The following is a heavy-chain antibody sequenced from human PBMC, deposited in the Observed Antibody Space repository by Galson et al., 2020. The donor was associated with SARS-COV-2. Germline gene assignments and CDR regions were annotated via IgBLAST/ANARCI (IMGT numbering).Heavy chain of an antibody. Sequence: SGPTLAQPTQTLTLTCTFSGFSLRSTEVGVGWIRQPPGKALEWLALIYWSDDTRYNPSLSSRLTIAKDTPKNQVVLIMTNMDPVDTDTYFCVHAIRRRQIASCGQGTLVTVSS. CDR1: GFSLRSTEVG. V-gene: IGHV2-5*01. J-gene: IGHJ4*02. CDR2: IYWSDDT. CDR3: VHAIRRRQIAS.